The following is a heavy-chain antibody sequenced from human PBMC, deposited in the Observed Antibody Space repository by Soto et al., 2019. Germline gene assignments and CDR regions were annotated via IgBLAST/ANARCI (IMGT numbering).Heavy chain of an antibody. J-gene: IGHJ4*02. CDR1: GGSINTYY. CDR3: ARGYHGYSYDNFAY. Sequence: SETLSLTCTVSGGSINTYYWNWIRQPPGKGLEWIAYIYYNGNTDSNPSLESRVTISLDTPKNQLSLKLSSVTAADTAVYYCARGYHGYSYDNFAYSGQGTLAIVSS. V-gene: IGHV4-59*01. D-gene: IGHD5-18*01. CDR2: IYYNGNT.